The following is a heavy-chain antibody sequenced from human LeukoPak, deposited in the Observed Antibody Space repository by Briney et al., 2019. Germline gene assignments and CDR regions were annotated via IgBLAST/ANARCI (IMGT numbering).Heavy chain of an antibody. CDR3: ARPGQRDAFDI. J-gene: IGHJ3*02. Sequence: HPGGSLRLSCAASGFIFRNYWMSWVRQAPGKGLEWVTNIKEDGSEKHYVDSAKGRFTISRDNTKNSLYLQMNSLRAEDTAVYYCARPGQRDAFDIWGQGTLVTVFS. CDR2: IKEDGSEK. CDR1: GFIFRNYW. V-gene: IGHV3-7*01. D-gene: IGHD1-1*01.